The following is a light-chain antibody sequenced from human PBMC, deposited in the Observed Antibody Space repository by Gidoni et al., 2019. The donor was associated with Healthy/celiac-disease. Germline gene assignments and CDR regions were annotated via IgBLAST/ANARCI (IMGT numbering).Light chain of an antibody. CDR1: QGISSY. CDR2: AAS. V-gene: IGKV1-8*01. CDR3: QQYYSYPPT. J-gene: IGKJ4*01. Sequence: AIRMTQSPSSFPASTGDRVTITCRASQGISSYLAWYQQKPGKAPKLLIYAASTLQGGVPSRFSGSGSGTDFTLTISCLQSEDFATYYCQQYYSYPPTFGGGTKVEIK.